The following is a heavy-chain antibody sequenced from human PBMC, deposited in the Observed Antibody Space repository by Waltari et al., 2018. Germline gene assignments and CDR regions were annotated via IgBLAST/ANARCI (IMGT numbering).Heavy chain of an antibody. J-gene: IGHJ4*02. Sequence: QDQLVKYGTEVKKPGASVKVSCKASGYTCSKYGVSWVRQAPGQGLEWVGWIAAYNGNTHSAPKLQGRVTMTTDTSTTTAYLELRSLTSDDTAVYYCARVFDSSQYYYGSDYWGQGTLVTVSS. D-gene: IGHD3-22*01. V-gene: IGHV1-18*01. CDR2: IAAYNGNT. CDR3: ARVFDSSQYYYGSDY. CDR1: GYTCSKYG.